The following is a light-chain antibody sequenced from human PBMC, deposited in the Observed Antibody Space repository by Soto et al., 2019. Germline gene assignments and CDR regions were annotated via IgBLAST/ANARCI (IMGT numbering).Light chain of an antibody. Sequence: QSALTQPASVSGSPGQSITISCTGTSSDLGGYNYVSWYQQHPGKAPKLMIYDVSNRPSGVSNRFSGSKSGNTASLTISGLQAEDEADYYCSSYTGSSTLYVFGTGTKLTVL. J-gene: IGLJ1*01. CDR3: SSYTGSSTLYV. CDR2: DVS. V-gene: IGLV2-14*01. CDR1: SSDLGGYNY.